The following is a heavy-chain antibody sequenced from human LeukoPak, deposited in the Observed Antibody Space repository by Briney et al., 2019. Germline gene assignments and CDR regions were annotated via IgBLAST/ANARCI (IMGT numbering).Heavy chain of an antibody. CDR1: GDTFSTYA. CDR3: ASRETRGYRLELHGEYFQY. Sequence: SVKVPCKASGDTFSTYAISWVRQAPGQGLEWMGRIIPIRGITNYAQKFQGRVTITADKSTNTAYMELSSLRSEDTAIYYCASRETRGYRLELHGEYFQYWGQGTLVTVSS. CDR2: IIPIRGIT. D-gene: IGHD1-7*01. V-gene: IGHV1-69*04. J-gene: IGHJ1*01.